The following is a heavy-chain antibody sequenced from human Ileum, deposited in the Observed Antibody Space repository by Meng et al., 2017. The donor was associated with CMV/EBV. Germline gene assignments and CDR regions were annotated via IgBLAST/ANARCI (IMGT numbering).Heavy chain of an antibody. D-gene: IGHD2-21*01. CDR2: INHSRTT. V-gene: IGHV4-34*01. CDR1: GGSFSGDY. J-gene: IGHJ4*02. CDR3: ARRLVAAYFDH. Sequence: PTCAVYGGSFSGDYWSWIRQPPGKGLEWMGQINHSRTTNYSPSLKSRVTISVDTSKNQFSLKLTSVSAADTAVYYCARRLVAAYFDHWGQGALVTVSS.